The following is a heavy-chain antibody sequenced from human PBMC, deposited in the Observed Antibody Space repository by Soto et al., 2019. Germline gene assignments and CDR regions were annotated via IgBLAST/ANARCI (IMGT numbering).Heavy chain of an antibody. CDR3: LDYGEFGLVH. CDR1: GFIFSNAW. D-gene: IGHD4-17*01. V-gene: IGHV3-15*04. Sequence: PGGSLRLSCVASGFIFSNAWMTWFRQAPGKGLEWVGRIVSRAEGAKTDYAAAVKGRFTISRDDSKNTLYLQMDSLKIEDTAINSCLDYGEFGLVHWGQGTPVTVSS. CDR2: IVSRAEGAKT. J-gene: IGHJ5*02.